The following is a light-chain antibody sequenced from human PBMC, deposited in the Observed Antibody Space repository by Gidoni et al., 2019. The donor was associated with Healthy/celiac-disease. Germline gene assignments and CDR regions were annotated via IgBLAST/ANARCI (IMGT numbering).Light chain of an antibody. CDR2: EGS. J-gene: IGLJ2*01. Sequence: QSALTQPASVSGSPGQPITISCTGTSSDVGSYNLVSWYQQHPGKAPKLMIYEGSKRPSGVSNRFSGSKSGNTASLTISGLQAEDEADYYCCSYAGSFGGGTKLTVL. V-gene: IGLV2-23*01. CDR1: SSDVGSYNL. CDR3: CSYAGS.